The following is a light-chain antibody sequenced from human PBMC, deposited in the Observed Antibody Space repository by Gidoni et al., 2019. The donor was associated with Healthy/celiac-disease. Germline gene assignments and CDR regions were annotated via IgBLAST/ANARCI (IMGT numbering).Light chain of an antibody. CDR1: SSDGGGYNY. J-gene: IGLJ3*02. Sequence: QSALTQPRSVSGSPGQSVTIYCTGTSSDGGGYNYVAWYQQHPGKAPTLMIYDVSKRPSGVPDRFSGSKSGNTASLTISGLQAEDEADYYCCSYAGSYTLVFGGGTKLTVL. V-gene: IGLV2-11*01. CDR2: DVS. CDR3: CSYAGSYTLV.